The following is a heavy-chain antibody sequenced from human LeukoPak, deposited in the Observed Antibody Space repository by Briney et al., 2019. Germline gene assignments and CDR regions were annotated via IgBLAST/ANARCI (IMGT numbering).Heavy chain of an antibody. D-gene: IGHD3-3*02. CDR3: ARVSLGYYYCNMDV. CDR2: IYHSGST. CDR1: SYSISSAYY. J-gene: IGHJ6*03. Sequence: SETLSLTCTVSSYSISSAYYWGWIRQPPGKGLEWIGTIYHSGSTYNNPSLKRRVTISVDTSRNQFSLKLSSVTAADTAVYYCARVSLGYYYCNMDVWGKGTTVTVSS. V-gene: IGHV4-38-2*02.